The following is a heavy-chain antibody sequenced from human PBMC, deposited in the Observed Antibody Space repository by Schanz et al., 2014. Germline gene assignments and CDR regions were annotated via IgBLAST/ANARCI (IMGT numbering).Heavy chain of an antibody. CDR2: LSRDGSTI. J-gene: IGHJ4*02. CDR3: ARERPRKGDFDY. D-gene: IGHD1-26*01. CDR1: GFTFSDFY. V-gene: IGHV3-11*01. Sequence: QVQMVESGGGLVKPGGSLRLSCAPSGFTFSDFYMSWIRQAPGKGLEWVSYLSRDGSTIYYADSVKGRFTISRDTSTSTVYLDLSSLRSEDTAVYYCARERPRKGDFDYWGQGTLVTVSS.